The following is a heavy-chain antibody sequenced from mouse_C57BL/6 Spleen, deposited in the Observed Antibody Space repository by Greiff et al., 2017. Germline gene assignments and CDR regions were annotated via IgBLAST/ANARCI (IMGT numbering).Heavy chain of an antibody. CDR3: ARRCLYYYGSSPFDY. D-gene: IGHD1-1*01. CDR1: GYTFTSYW. J-gene: IGHJ2*01. V-gene: IGHV1-61*01. Sequence: VQLQQPGAELVRPGSSVKLSCKASGYTFTSYWMDWVKQRPGQGLEWIGNIYPSDSETHYNQKFKDKATLTVDKSSITAYMQLSSLTSEDSAVYYCARRCLYYYGSSPFDYWGQGTTLTVSS. CDR2: IYPSDSET.